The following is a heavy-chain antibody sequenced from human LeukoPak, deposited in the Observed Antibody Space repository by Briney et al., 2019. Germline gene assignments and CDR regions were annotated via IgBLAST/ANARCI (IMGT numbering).Heavy chain of an antibody. V-gene: IGHV1-18*01. CDR3: ARTKYYYDSSGYYTEYFQH. CDR2: ISAYNGNT. Sequence: ASVKVSCKASGYTFTSYGISWVRQAPGQGLEWIGWISAYNGNTNYAQKLQGRVTMTTDTSTSTAYMELRSLRSDDTAVYYCARTKYYYDSSGYYTEYFQHWGQGTLVTVSS. J-gene: IGHJ1*01. CDR1: GYTFTSYG. D-gene: IGHD3-22*01.